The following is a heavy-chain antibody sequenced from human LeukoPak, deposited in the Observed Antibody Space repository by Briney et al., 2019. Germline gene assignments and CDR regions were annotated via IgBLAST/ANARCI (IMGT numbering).Heavy chain of an antibody. CDR2: INPSGGST. V-gene: IGHV1-46*01. CDR3: AIPLAVAGTSFDY. D-gene: IGHD6-19*01. Sequence: GASVKVSCKASGYTFTDYYMHWVRQAPGQGLEWMGIINPSGGSTSYAQKFQGRVTMTRDTSTSTVYMELSSLRSEDTAVYYCAIPLAVAGTSFDYWGQGTLVTVSS. CDR1: GYTFTDYY. J-gene: IGHJ4*02.